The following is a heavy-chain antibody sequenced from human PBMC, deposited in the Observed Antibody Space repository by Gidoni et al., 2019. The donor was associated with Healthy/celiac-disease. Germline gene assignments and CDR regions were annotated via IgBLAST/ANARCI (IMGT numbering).Heavy chain of an antibody. V-gene: IGHV5-51*01. D-gene: IGHD3-22*01. CDR2: IYPGDSDT. CDR3: ARHDSSGYAYDY. CDR1: GYSFTSYW. Sequence: EVQRVKSGAEGKKHGESMKIYCKGSGYSFTSYWIGGVRQMPGKGLDWMGIIYPGDSDTRYSPSFQGQVTSSADQSISTAYLQWSSLKASDTAMYYCARHDSSGYAYDYWGQGTLVTVSS. J-gene: IGHJ4*02.